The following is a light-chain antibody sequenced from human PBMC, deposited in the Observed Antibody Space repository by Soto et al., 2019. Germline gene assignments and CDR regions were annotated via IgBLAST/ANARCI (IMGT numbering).Light chain of an antibody. CDR1: SSDIGDYNF. V-gene: IGLV2-14*01. Sequence: LTQPASVSGSPGQSITISCTGTSSDIGDYNFVSWYQQHPGKAPRLIIFDVTNRPSGVSNRFSGSKSGITASLTISGLQTEDEADYYCSSYTSTNSLHLFGAGTKVTVL. CDR3: SSYTSTNSLHL. CDR2: DVT. J-gene: IGLJ1*01.